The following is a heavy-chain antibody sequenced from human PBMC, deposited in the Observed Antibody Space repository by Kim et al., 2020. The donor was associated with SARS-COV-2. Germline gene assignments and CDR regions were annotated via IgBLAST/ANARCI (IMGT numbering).Heavy chain of an antibody. V-gene: IGHV4-39*01. CDR1: GGSISSSSYY. CDR2: IYYSGST. D-gene: IGHD3-10*01. Sequence: SETLSLTCTVYGGSISSSSYYWGWIRQPPGKGLEWIGSIYYSGSTYYNPSLKSRVTISVDTSKNQFSLKLSSVTAADTAVYYCARRLGLLWFGESDDYWGQGTLVTVSS. CDR3: ARRLGLLWFGESDDY. J-gene: IGHJ4*02.